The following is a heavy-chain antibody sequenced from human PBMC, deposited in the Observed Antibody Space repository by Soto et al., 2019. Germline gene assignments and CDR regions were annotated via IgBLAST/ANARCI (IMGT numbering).Heavy chain of an antibody. CDR1: GGSISSSSYY. D-gene: IGHD3-10*01. J-gene: IGHJ3*02. Sequence: SETLSLTCTVSGGSISSSSYYWGWIRQPPGKGLEWIGSIYHSGSTNYNPSLKSRVTISVDKSKNQFSLKLSSVTAADTAVYYCATGTTTMVRVNDAFDIWGQGTMVTV. CDR3: ATGTTTMVRVNDAFDI. CDR2: IYHSGST. V-gene: IGHV4-39*07.